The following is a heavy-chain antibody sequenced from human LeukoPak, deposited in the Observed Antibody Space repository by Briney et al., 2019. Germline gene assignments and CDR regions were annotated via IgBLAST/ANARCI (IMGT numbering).Heavy chain of an antibody. CDR3: ARGFRSVTTWGYFDY. CDR2: ICSGGGT. J-gene: IGHJ4*02. V-gene: IGHV3-66*01. Sequence: SGGSLRLSCAASGFTVSTNYMSWVRQAPGKGLEWVSLICSGGGTYYADSVKGRFTISRDNSRNTLSLQMNSLRVDDTAVYYCARGFRSVTTWGYFDYWGQGALVTVSS. CDR1: GFTVSTNY. D-gene: IGHD4-17*01.